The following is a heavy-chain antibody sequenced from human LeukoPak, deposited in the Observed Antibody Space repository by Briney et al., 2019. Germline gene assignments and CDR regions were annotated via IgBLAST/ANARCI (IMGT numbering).Heavy chain of an antibody. V-gene: IGHV4-34*01. J-gene: IGHJ4*02. Sequence: SETLSLTCAVYGGSFSGYYWSWIRQPPGKGLEWIGEINHSGSTYYNPSHKSRVTISVDTSKNQFSLKLSSVTAADTAVYYCAREKVTSSSWSGAFDYWGQGTLVTVSS. D-gene: IGHD6-13*01. CDR1: GGSFSGYY. CDR2: INHSGST. CDR3: AREKVTSSSWSGAFDY.